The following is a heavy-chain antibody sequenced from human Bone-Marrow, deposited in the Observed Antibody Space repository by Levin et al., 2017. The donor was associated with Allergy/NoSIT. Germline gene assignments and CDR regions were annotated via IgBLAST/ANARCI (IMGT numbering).Heavy chain of an antibody. CDR2: IIPIFGTA. J-gene: IGHJ5*02. V-gene: IGHV1-69*13. D-gene: IGHD2-15*01. CDR3: ARGRMVAAIHWFDP. Sequence: ASVKVSCKASGGTFSSYAISWVRQAPGQGLEWMGGIIPIFGTANYAQKFQGRVTITADESTSTAYMELSSLRSEDTAVYYCARGRMVAAIHWFDPWGQGTLVTVSS. CDR1: GGTFSSYA.